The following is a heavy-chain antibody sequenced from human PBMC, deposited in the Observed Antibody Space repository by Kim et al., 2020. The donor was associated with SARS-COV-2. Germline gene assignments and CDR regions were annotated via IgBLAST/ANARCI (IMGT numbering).Heavy chain of an antibody. CDR3: ARRGAVAGWGGAFDI. V-gene: IGHV5-51*01. CDR2: IYPGDSDT. J-gene: IGHJ3*02. CDR1: GYSFTSYW. D-gene: IGHD6-19*01. Sequence: GESLKISCKGSGYSFTSYWIGWVRQMPGKGLEWMGIIYPGDSDTRYSPSFQGQVTISADKSISTAYLQWSSLKASDTAMYYCARRGAVAGWGGAFDIWGQGTMVTVSS.